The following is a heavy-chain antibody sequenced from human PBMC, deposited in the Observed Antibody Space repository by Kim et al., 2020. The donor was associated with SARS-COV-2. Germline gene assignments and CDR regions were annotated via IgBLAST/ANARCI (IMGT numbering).Heavy chain of an antibody. Sequence: SETLSLTCTVSGGSISSSSYYWGWIRQPPGKGLEWLGRIYYSGSTYYNPSLKSRVTISVDTSKNQFSLKLSSVTAADTAVYYCASGGYCTNGVCNGVFDIWGQGTMGTVSS. J-gene: IGHJ3*02. CDR2: IYYSGST. V-gene: IGHV4-39*01. CDR1: GGSISSSSYY. CDR3: ASGGYCTNGVCNGVFDI. D-gene: IGHD2-8*01.